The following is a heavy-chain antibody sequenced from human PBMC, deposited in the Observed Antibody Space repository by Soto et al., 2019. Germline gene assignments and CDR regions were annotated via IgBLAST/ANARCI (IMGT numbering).Heavy chain of an antibody. Sequence: GESLKISCKGSGYSFAGYWITWVRQKPGKGLEWMGRIDPSDSQTYYSPSFRGHVTISATKSIATVFLQWSSLRASDTAMYYCARQIYDSDTGPNFQYYFDSWGQGTPVTVSS. CDR1: GYSFAGYW. D-gene: IGHD3-22*01. J-gene: IGHJ4*02. V-gene: IGHV5-10-1*01. CDR3: ARQIYDSDTGPNFQYYFDS. CDR2: IDPSDSQT.